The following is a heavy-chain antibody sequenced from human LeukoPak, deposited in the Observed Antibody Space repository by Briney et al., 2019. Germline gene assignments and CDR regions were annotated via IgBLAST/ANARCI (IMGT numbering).Heavy chain of an antibody. CDR1: GYTFTSYD. J-gene: IGHJ3*02. CDR3: ARRAVGTDAFDI. CDR2: MNPNSGNT. Sequence: ASVKVSCKASGYTFTSYDINRVRQATGQGLEWMGWMNPNSGNTGYAQKFQGRVTMTRNTSISTAYMELSSLRSEDTAVYYCARRAVGTDAFDIWGQGTMVTVSS. V-gene: IGHV1-8*01. D-gene: IGHD1-26*01.